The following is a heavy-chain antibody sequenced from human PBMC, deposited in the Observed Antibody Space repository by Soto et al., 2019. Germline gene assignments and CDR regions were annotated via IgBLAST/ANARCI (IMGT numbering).Heavy chain of an antibody. CDR1: GFTFSSYA. CDR3: ARDRDIVVVVAAFYFDY. V-gene: IGHV3-30-3*01. Sequence: GGSLRLSCAASGFTFSSYAMHWVRQAPGKGLEWVAVISYDGSNKYYADSVKGRFTISRDNSKNTLYLQMNSLRAEDTAVYYCARDRDIVVVVAAFYFDYWGQGTLVTVSS. J-gene: IGHJ4*02. D-gene: IGHD2-15*01. CDR2: ISYDGSNK.